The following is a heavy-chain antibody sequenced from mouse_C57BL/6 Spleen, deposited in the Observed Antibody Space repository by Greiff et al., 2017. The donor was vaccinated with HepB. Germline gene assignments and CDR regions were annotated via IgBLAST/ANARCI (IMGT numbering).Heavy chain of an antibody. CDR1: GYTFTSYW. D-gene: IGHD1-2*01. CDR3: ARETTAAMDY. J-gene: IGHJ4*01. V-gene: IGHV1-64*01. Sequence: QVQLQQPGAELVKPGASVKLSCKASGYTFTSYWMHWVKQRPGQGLEWIGMIHHNSGSTNYNEKFKSKATLTVDKSSSTAYMQLSSLTYEDSAVYYCARETTAAMDYWGQGTSVTVSS. CDR2: IHHNSGST.